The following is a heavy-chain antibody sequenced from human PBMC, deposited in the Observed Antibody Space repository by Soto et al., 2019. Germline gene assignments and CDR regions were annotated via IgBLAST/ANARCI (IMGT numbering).Heavy chain of an antibody. CDR1: EFSFSRYW. V-gene: IGHV3-7*01. D-gene: IGHD3-16*01. J-gene: IGHJ4*02. CDR3: ARDNVGGYFDY. Sequence: EVQLVESGGGLVQPGGSLRLSCAASEFSFSRYWMSWVRQAPGKGLEWVANIKEDGSEKNYVDSVKGRFTISRDNAKNSLYQQMNSLRAEDTAVYYCARDNVGGYFDYWGQGTLVTVSS. CDR2: IKEDGSEK.